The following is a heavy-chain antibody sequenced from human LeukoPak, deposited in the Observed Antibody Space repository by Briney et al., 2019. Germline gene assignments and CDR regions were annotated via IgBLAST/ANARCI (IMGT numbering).Heavy chain of an antibody. CDR1: GFTFSSYA. CDR3: AKGLANWGSRAYYFDY. J-gene: IGHJ4*02. Sequence: GGSLRLSCAASGFTFSSYAISWVRQAPGKGLEWVSAISGSGGSTYYADSVKGRFTISRDNSKNTLYLQMNSLRAEDTAVYYCAKGLANWGSRAYYFDYWGQGTLVTVSS. CDR2: ISGSGGST. V-gene: IGHV3-23*01. D-gene: IGHD7-27*01.